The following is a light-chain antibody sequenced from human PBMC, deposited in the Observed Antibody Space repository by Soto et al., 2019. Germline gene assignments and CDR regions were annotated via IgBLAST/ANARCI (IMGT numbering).Light chain of an antibody. CDR1: QTISSW. J-gene: IGKJ1*01. V-gene: IGKV1-5*03. CDR2: KAS. Sequence: DIQMTQSPSTLSGSVGDRVTITCRASQTISSWLAWYQQKPGKAPKLLIYKASTLKSGVPSRFRGSGSGTEFTLTISSLQPDDCAAYYFQHYNSYAEAFGQGTKVELK. CDR3: QHYNSYAEA.